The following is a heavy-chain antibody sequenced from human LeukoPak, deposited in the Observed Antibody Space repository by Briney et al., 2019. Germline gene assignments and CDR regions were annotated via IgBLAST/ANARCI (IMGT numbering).Heavy chain of an antibody. CDR3: ARATAADTAMIYFDY. CDR1: GFSFSDYY. J-gene: IGHJ4*02. CDR2: ISSSGNII. Sequence: GGSLRLSCAASGFSFSDYYMSWIRQAPGKWLEWVSYISSSGNIIYSADSVKGRFTISRDNAKNSLYLQINSLRAEDTAVYYCARATAADTAMIYFDYWGQGTLVTVSS. D-gene: IGHD5-18*01. V-gene: IGHV3-11*01.